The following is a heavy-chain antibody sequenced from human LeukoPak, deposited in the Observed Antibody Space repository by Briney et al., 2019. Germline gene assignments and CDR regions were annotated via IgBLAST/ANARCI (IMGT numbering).Heavy chain of an antibody. CDR2: ISAYNGNT. J-gene: IGHJ6*02. CDR3: ARDSSSWFYYYYGMDV. CDR1: GYIFTNFG. Sequence: GASVKVSCKASGYIFTNFGVSWVRQAPGQGLEWMGWISAYNGNTNYAQKFHGRVTMTTDTSTSTAYMELRSLRSDDTAVYYCARDSSSWFYYYYGMDVWGQGATVTVSS. D-gene: IGHD6-13*01. V-gene: IGHV1-18*01.